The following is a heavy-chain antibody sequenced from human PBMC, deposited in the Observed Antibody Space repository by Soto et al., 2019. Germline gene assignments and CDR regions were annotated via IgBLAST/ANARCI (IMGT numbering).Heavy chain of an antibody. CDR1: GFTFSSYS. CDR3: ARGYCTNGVCYTLYYFDY. D-gene: IGHD2-8*01. V-gene: IGHV3-21*01. CDR2: ISISGSYI. J-gene: IGHJ4*02. Sequence: LRLSCAASGFTFSSYSINWVRQAPGKGLEWVSSISISGSYIYYADSVRGRFTISRDNAKNSLYLQMNSLRAEDTAVYYCARGYCTNGVCYTLYYFDYWGQGTLVTVSS.